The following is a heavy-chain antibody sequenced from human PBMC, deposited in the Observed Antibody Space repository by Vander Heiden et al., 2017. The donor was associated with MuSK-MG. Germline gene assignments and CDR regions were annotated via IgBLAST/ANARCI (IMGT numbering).Heavy chain of an antibody. J-gene: IGHJ4*02. CDR3: ARGGSGRIDY. Sequence: QVQLVESGGGVVQPGRSLRLSCAASGFTFSSYAMHWVRQAPGKGLEWVAVISYDGRKKDDADSVKGRFTISRDNSKNTLYLKMKSLRAEDTAVYYCARGGSGRIDYWGQGTLVTVSS. CDR1: GFTFSSYA. D-gene: IGHD3-10*01. CDR2: ISYDGRKK. V-gene: IGHV3-30*04.